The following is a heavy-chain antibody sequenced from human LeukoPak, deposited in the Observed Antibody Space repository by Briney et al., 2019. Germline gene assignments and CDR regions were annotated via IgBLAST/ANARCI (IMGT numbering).Heavy chain of an antibody. D-gene: IGHD1-1*01. J-gene: IGHJ4*02. Sequence: GGSLRLSCAASGFTFSSYEMNWVRQAPGKGLEWVSYISSSGSTIYYADSVKGRLTISRDNAKNSLYLQMNSLRAEDTAVYYCATLVNYWSFDYWGQGTLVTVSS. CDR3: ATLVNYWSFDY. V-gene: IGHV3-48*03. CDR2: ISSSGSTI. CDR1: GFTFSSYE.